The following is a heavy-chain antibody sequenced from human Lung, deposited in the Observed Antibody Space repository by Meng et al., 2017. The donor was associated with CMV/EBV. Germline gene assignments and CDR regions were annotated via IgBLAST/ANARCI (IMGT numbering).Heavy chain of an antibody. Sequence: CKSSGYTFTSYDINWVRQATGQGLEWMGWMNPNSGNTGYAQKFQGRVTMTRNTSISTAYMELSSLRSEDTAVYYCARGLQYSSGLTDYWGQGTLVTVSS. CDR1: GYTFTSYD. J-gene: IGHJ4*02. D-gene: IGHD6-19*01. CDR2: MNPNSGNT. V-gene: IGHV1-8*01. CDR3: ARGLQYSSGLTDY.